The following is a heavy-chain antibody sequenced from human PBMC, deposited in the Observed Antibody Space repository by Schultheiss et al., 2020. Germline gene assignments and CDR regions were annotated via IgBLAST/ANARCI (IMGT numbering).Heavy chain of an antibody. CDR3: ASGVRGDI. D-gene: IGHD3-10*01. Sequence: ASVKVSCKASGYTFTSYGISWVRQAPGQGLEWMGWISAYNGNTNYAQKLQGRVTMTRNTSISTAYMELSSLRSEDTAVYYCASGVRGDIWGQGTLVTVSS. CDR2: ISAYNGNT. V-gene: IGHV1-18*01. CDR1: GYTFTSYG. J-gene: IGHJ4*02.